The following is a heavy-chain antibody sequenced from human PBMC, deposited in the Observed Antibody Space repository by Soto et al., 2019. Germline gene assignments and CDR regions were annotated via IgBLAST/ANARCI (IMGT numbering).Heavy chain of an antibody. D-gene: IGHD3-10*01. CDR1: GYTLTELS. V-gene: IGHV1-24*01. CDR2: FDPEDGET. Sequence: ASVKVSCKVSGYTLTELSMHWVRQAPGKGLEWMGGFDPEDGETIYAQKFQGRVTMTEDTSTDTAYMELSSLRSEDTAVYYCATDRILWFGELSDFHYWGQGTLVTVSS. J-gene: IGHJ4*02. CDR3: ATDRILWFGELSDFHY.